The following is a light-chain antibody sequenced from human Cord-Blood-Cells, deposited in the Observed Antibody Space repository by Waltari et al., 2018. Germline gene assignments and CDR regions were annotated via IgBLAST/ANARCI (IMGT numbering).Light chain of an antibody. Sequence: EIVLTQSPGTLSLSPGARATLSCRASQSVSSSYLAWYQQKPGQAPSLLIYGASSRATGIPDRFSVSGSGTDFNLTISRLEPEDFAVYYCQQYGSSPYTFGQGTKLEIK. J-gene: IGKJ2*01. CDR3: QQYGSSPYT. CDR2: GAS. V-gene: IGKV3-20*01. CDR1: QSVSSSY.